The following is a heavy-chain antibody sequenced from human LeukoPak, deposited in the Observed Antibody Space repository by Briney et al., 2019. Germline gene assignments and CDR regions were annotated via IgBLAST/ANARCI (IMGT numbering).Heavy chain of an antibody. CDR3: ARGGIGDPLRGDY. V-gene: IGHV7-4-1*02. CDR2: INTNTGNP. D-gene: IGHD3-16*01. J-gene: IGHJ4*02. Sequence: ASVKVSCKASGYTFSRYGISWVRQAPGQGLEWMGWINTNTGNPTYAQGFTGRFVFSLDTSVSTAYLQISSLKAEDTAVYYCARGGIGDPLRGDYWGQGTLVTVSS. CDR1: GYTFSRYG.